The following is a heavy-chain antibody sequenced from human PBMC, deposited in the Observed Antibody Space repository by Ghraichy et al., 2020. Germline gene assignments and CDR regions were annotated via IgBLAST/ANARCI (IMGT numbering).Heavy chain of an antibody. CDR1: GFTLSSYS. D-gene: IGHD6-19*01. J-gene: IGHJ4*02. CDR3: ARGQGSGRYC. V-gene: IGHV3-21*01. CDR2: ISSSSSYI. Sequence: GGSLRLSCAASGFTLSSYSMNWVRQAPGKGLEWVSSISSSSSYIYYADSVKGRFTISRDNAKNSLYLQMNSLRAEDTAVYYCARGQGSGRYCWGQGSLVTVSS.